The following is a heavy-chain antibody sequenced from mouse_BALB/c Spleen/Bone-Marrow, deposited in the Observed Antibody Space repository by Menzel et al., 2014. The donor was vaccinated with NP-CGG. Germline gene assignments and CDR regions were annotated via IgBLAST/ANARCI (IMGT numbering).Heavy chain of an antibody. CDR2: INPYNGDT. CDR3: GGQDGYYGGFAY. J-gene: IGHJ3*01. Sequence: EVQGVESGPELVKPGVSVKISCKASGYSFTGYFMNWVKQSHGKSLERIGRINPYNGDTFYNQKFKGKATLTVDKSSSTAHMELLSLTSEDSAVYYCGGQDGYYGGFAYWGQVTLVTASA. D-gene: IGHD2-3*01. CDR1: GYSFTGYF. V-gene: IGHV1-37*01.